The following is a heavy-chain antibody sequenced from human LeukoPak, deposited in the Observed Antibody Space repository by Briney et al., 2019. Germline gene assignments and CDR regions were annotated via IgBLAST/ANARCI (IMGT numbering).Heavy chain of an antibody. J-gene: IGHJ3*02. CDR1: GGSISSGSYY. V-gene: IGHV4-61*02. Sequence: PSQTLSLTCTVSGGSISSGSYYWSWIRQPAGKGLEWIVRIYTTGTADYNPSLKGRVFLSVDTSMNQFSLKVTSVTAADTAVYYCARDHSSSSWMDAFEIWGPGMKVIVSS. CDR3: ARDHSSSSWMDAFEI. CDR2: IYTTGTA. D-gene: IGHD6-6*01.